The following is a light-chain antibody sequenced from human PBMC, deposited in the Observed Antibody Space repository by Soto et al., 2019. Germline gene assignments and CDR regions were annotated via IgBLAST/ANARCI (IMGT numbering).Light chain of an antibody. CDR1: RSVISN. Sequence: TQSASTLALSPGERATLSCRASRSVISNLAWYQQKPGQAPRLLIYGASTRATGIPDRFSGSGSGTEFTLTISGLQSEDFAVYYCQQYKHWPPYTFGQGTKVDIK. CDR3: QQYKHWPPYT. CDR2: GAS. V-gene: IGKV3-15*01. J-gene: IGKJ2*01.